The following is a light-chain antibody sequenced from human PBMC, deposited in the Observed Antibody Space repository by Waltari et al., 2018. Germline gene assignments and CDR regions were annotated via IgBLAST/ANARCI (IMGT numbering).Light chain of an antibody. CDR2: GAS. CDR1: QSVGSY. CDR3: QMYSNLPFT. V-gene: IGKV3-20*01. J-gene: IGKJ3*01. Sequence: VILTQSPATLSLSPGERATLSCRASQSVGSYLAWYQQKPGQAPRLLINGASGRATGIPDRFSGTGSGTEFTLTISSLEPEDFAVYYCQMYSNLPFTFGPGTKLDIK.